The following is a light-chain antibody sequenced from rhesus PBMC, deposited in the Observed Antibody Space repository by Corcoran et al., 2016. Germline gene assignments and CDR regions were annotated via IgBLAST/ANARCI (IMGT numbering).Light chain of an antibody. CDR3: QQFNNRPLT. Sequence: EIVMTQSPATLSLSPGERATLSCRASQSVSSNLAWSQQKPGQAPCLLIYGKSNRAPGIPERFSGRGSGTDFTLTISSLDPEVFAFYYCQQFNNRPLTFGGGTKVEIK. CDR2: GKS. V-gene: IGKV3-42*03. J-gene: IGKJ4*01. CDR1: QSVSSN.